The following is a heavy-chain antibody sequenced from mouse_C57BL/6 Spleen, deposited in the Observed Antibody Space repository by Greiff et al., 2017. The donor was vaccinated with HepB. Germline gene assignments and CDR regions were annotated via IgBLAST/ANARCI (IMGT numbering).Heavy chain of an antibody. CDR3: TREGWLLREGYYFDY. D-gene: IGHD2-3*01. CDR2: ISSGGDYI. CDR1: GFTFSSYA. Sequence: EVNVVESGEGLVKPGGSLKLSCAASGFTFSSYAMSWVRQTPEKRLEWVAYISSGGDYIYYADTVKGRFTISRDNARNTLYLQMSSLKSEDTAMYYCTREGWLLREGYYFDYWGQGTTLTVSS. J-gene: IGHJ2*01. V-gene: IGHV5-9-1*02.